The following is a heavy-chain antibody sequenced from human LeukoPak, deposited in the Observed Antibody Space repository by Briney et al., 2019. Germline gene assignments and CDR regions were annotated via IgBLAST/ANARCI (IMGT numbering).Heavy chain of an antibody. Sequence: ASVKVSCKASGGTFSSYAISWVRQAPGQGLEWMGGIIPIFGTANYAQKLQGRVTMTTDTSTSTAYMELRSLRSDDTAVYYCARTADILTGYYIDDYWGQGTLVTVSS. J-gene: IGHJ4*02. CDR3: ARTADILTGYYIDDY. D-gene: IGHD3-9*01. V-gene: IGHV1-69*05. CDR2: IIPIFGTA. CDR1: GGTFSSYA.